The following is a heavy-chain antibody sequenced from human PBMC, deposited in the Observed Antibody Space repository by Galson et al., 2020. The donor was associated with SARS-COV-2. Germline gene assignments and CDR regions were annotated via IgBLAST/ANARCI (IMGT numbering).Heavy chain of an antibody. J-gene: IGHJ4*02. CDR2: IRSRANNYAT. CDR3: TTINY. V-gene: IGHV3-73*01. CDR1: GFTFSGAV. Sequence: QLGESLKISCAASGFTFSGAVMHWVRQASGKGLEWVGRIRSRANNYATGYAASVKGRFIISRDDSKKTAYLQMNNVKTEDTAVYYCTTINYWGQGTLVTVSS.